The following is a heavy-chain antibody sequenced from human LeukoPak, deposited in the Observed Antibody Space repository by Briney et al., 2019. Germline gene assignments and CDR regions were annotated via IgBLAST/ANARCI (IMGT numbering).Heavy chain of an antibody. V-gene: IGHV1-18*01. D-gene: IGHD2-15*01. CDR1: GYTFTTYN. J-gene: IGHJ5*02. CDR2: ISGYNGNT. Sequence: ASVKVSCKASGYTFTTYNINWVRQAPGQGLEWMGWISGYNGNTNYAQKLQGRVTMTTDTSTSTAYMELRSLKSDDTAVYYCASAEGTGYCSGGSCYAGWFDPWGQGTPVTVSS. CDR3: ASAEGTGYCSGGSCYAGWFDP.